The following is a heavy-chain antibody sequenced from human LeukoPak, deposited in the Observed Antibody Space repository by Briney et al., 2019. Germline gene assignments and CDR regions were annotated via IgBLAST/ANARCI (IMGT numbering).Heavy chain of an antibody. Sequence: GESLKISCKGSGYSFTSYWIGWVRQMPGKGLEWMGIIYPGDSDTRYSPSFQGQVTISADKSISTAYPQWSSLKASDTAMYYCARLWAPDGVVPAAMELALGPWGQGTLVTVSS. CDR2: IYPGDSDT. D-gene: IGHD2-2*01. CDR1: GYSFTSYW. J-gene: IGHJ5*02. V-gene: IGHV5-51*01. CDR3: ARLWAPDGVVPAAMELALGP.